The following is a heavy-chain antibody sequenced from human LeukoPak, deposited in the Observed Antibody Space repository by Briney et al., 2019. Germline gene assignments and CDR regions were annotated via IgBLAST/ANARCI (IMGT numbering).Heavy chain of an antibody. J-gene: IGHJ4*02. CDR1: GGSISSSHYY. V-gene: IGHV4-39*01. D-gene: IGHD2-8*01. CDR3: ARQTLEWSRPYYFDY. CDR2: IYYSGTT. Sequence: PSETLSLTCTVSGGSISSSHYYWGWIRQPPGKGLEWIGNIYYSGTTYYNPSLKSRVTISVDTSKNQFSLKLRSVTAADTAVYYCARQTLEWSRPYYFDYWGQGTLVIVSS.